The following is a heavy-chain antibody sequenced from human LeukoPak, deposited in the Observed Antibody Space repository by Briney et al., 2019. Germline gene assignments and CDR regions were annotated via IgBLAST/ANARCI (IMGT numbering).Heavy chain of an antibody. CDR3: AKGRSGYDAFDI. D-gene: IGHD3-22*01. Sequence: PGGSLRLSCAASGFTFSSFALSWVRQAPGAGLEWVSAISASGGGTYYADSVKARFTISRDNSKKTLYLQMNSLRAEDTAVYYCAKGRSGYDAFDIWGQGTMVTVSS. J-gene: IGHJ3*02. V-gene: IGHV3-23*01. CDR2: ISASGGGT. CDR1: GFTFSSFA.